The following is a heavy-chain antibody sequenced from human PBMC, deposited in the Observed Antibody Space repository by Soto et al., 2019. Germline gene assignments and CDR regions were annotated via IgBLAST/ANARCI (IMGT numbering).Heavy chain of an antibody. J-gene: IGHJ6*02. CDR1: GFSVSTSGVG. Sequence: SGPTLVNPTQTLTLTCTFSGFSVSTSGVGVARIRQSPGKALEWLALIYWDNDKRYSPFLQSRVTITKDTSKNQVVLTMTNMDPVDTATYYCAHKGGRGAGMDVWGQGTTVTVSS. CDR3: AHKGGRGAGMDV. CDR2: IYWDNDK. D-gene: IGHD2-15*01. V-gene: IGHV2-5*02.